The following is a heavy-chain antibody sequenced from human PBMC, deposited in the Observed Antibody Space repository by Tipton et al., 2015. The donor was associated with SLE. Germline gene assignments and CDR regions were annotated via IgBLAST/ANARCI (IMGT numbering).Heavy chain of an antibody. D-gene: IGHD6-6*01. V-gene: IGHV4-34*01. CDR3: ARGPRSIAAWYYYGMDV. J-gene: IGHJ6*02. Sequence: TLSLTCTVFGGSISSYYWSWIRQPPGKGLEWIGEINHSGSTNYNPSLTSRVTISVDTSKNQFSLRLSSVTAADTAVYYCARGPRSIAAWYYYGMDVWGQGTTVTVSS. CDR2: INHSGST. CDR1: GGSISSYY.